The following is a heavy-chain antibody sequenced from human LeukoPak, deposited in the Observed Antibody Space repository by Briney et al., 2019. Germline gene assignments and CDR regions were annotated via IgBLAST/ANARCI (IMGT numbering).Heavy chain of an antibody. D-gene: IGHD4-17*01. CDR2: INDSGST. J-gene: IGHJ4*02. CDR3: ARGVYGDYFTKTGYFDY. CDR1: GGSFSGYY. Sequence: SETLSLTCAVYGGSFSGYYWNWIRQPPGKGLEWIGEINDSGSTNYNPFLKGRVSISVDTSKKQFSLKVNSVTAADTAVYYCARGVYGDYFTKTGYFDYWGQGTQVIVSS. V-gene: IGHV4-34*01.